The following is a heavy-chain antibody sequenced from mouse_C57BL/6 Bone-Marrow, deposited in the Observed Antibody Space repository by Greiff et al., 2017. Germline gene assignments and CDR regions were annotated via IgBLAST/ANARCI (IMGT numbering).Heavy chain of an antibody. Sequence: EVMLVESGGGLVKPGGSLKLSCAASGFTFSDYGMHWVRQAPEKGLEWVAYLSSGSSTIYYADTVKGRFTISRDNAKNTLFLQMTSLRSEDTAMYYCARNNGSSFRYFDVWGTGTTVTVSS. V-gene: IGHV5-17*01. D-gene: IGHD1-1*01. CDR2: LSSGSSTI. CDR1: GFTFSDYG. CDR3: ARNNGSSFRYFDV. J-gene: IGHJ1*03.